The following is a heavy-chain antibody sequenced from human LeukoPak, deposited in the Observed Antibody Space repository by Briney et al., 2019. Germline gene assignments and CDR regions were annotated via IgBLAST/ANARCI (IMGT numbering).Heavy chain of an antibody. CDR3: ARRFCSGAGCYSDVWFFDL. Sequence: ASVKVSCTASGYTFTGYYMHWVRQAPGQGLEWMGWINPNTGGTNYAQKFQGRVTMTRDTSISTVYLELSRLTSDDTAVYYCARRFCSGAGCYSDVWFFDLWGRGTLVTVSS. D-gene: IGHD2-15*01. CDR1: GYTFTGYY. J-gene: IGHJ2*01. V-gene: IGHV1-2*02. CDR2: INPNTGGT.